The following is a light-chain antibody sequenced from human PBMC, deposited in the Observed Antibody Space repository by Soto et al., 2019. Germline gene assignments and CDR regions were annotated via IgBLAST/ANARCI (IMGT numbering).Light chain of an antibody. J-gene: IGLJ1*01. Sequence: QSALTQPRSVSGSPGQSVTISCTGTSSDVGAYDHVSWYQQHPGKAPKLMIHDVNQRPSGVPDRLSGSKSGNTASLTISGLQAEDEADYYCCPFAAMSGYVFGTGTKVTVL. CDR1: SSDVGAYDH. CDR3: CPFAAMSGYV. V-gene: IGLV2-11*01. CDR2: DVN.